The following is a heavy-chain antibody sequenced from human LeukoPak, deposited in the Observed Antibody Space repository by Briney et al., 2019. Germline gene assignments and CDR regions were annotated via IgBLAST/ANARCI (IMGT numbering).Heavy chain of an antibody. CDR1: EFTFSRYA. Sequence: GGSLRLSCSASEFTFSRYAMHWVRLAPGKGLEYVSGVSSNEDSVKGRFTISRDNSKNTLYLQMSSLRAEDTAVYYCVKGGGNSRPYFFDYWGQGTLITVSS. J-gene: IGHJ4*02. CDR3: VKGGGNSRPYFFDY. D-gene: IGHD4-23*01. CDR2: VSSNE. V-gene: IGHV3-NL1*01.